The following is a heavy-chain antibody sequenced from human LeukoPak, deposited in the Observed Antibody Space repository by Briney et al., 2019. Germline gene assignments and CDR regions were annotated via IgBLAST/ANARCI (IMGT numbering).Heavy chain of an antibody. J-gene: IGHJ4*02. D-gene: IGHD3-16*01. CDR1: GGSISSGGYY. Sequence: PSQTLSLTCTVSGGSISSGGYYWSWIRQHPGKGLEWIGYIYYSGSTYYNPSLKSRVTISVDTSKNQFSLKLSSVTAADTAVYYCARRGWRRLYYFDYWGQGTLVTVSS. CDR2: IYYSGST. CDR3: ARRGWRRLYYFDY. V-gene: IGHV4-31*03.